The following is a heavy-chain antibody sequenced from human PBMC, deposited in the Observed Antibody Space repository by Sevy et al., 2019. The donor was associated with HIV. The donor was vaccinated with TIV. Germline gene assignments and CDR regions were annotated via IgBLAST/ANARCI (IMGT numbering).Heavy chain of an antibody. D-gene: IGHD3-22*01. J-gene: IGHJ4*01. Sequence: GESLKISCQGSGYSFTSHWIAWVRQMPGKGLEWMGIIFPDDSDTRYSPSFQGQVTFSADKSIFTAYLQWSILRASDTAIYYCATSRSGYFDGSGYYIYWGQGTQVTVSS. V-gene: IGHV5-51*01. CDR1: GYSFTSHW. CDR3: ATSRSGYFDGSGYYIY. CDR2: IFPDDSDT.